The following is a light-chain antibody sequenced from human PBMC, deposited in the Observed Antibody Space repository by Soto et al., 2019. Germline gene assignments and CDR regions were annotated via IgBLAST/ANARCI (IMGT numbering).Light chain of an antibody. J-gene: IGLJ2*01. V-gene: IGLV2-8*01. Sequence: QSALTQPPSASGSPGQSVTISCTGTSSDVGAYNYVSWYQQHPGRAPKLIIYDVTKRPSGVPDRFSGSKSGHTASLTVSGLQAEDEADYYYSSFAGSNTCVFGGGTKLTVL. CDR1: SSDVGAYNY. CDR2: DVT. CDR3: SSFAGSNTCV.